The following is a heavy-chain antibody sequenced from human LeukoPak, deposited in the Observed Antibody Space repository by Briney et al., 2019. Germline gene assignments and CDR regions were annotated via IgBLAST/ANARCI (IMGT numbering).Heavy chain of an antibody. J-gene: IGHJ6*04. CDR2: INPNSGGT. V-gene: IGHV1-18*01. D-gene: IGHD6-13*01. CDR3: ARGSSSFDV. Sequence: ASVKVSCKASGYTFTSYGISWVRQAPGQGLEWMGWINPNSGGTNYAQKLQGRVTMTTDTSTSTAYMELRSLRSDDTAVYYCARGSSSFDVWGKGTTVTISS. CDR1: GYTFTSYG.